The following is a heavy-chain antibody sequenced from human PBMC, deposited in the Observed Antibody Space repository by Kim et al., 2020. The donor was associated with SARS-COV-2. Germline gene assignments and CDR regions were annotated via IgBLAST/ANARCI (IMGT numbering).Heavy chain of an antibody. Sequence: GGSLRLSCAASGFSFSNYAMNWVRQAPGKGLEWVSAVGVSETFTRYADSVQGRFTISRDNSQNTVSLQLDSLTSYDTAVYYCAKRRDSGLSYSQHFDYWGQGILVLVSS. CDR2: VGVSETFT. CDR1: GFSFSNYA. J-gene: IGHJ4*02. D-gene: IGHD3-22*01. V-gene: IGHV3-23*01. CDR3: AKRRDSGLSYSQHFDY.